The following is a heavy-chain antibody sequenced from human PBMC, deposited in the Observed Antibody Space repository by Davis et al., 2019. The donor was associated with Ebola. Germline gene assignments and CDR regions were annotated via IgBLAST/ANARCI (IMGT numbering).Heavy chain of an antibody. V-gene: IGHV3-23*01. J-gene: IGHJ4*02. CDR1: GFTFSDYA. CDR3: ARTFYSGTGTYYNPDY. CDR2: ISPSGCKT. Sequence: PGGSLRLSCAASGFTFSDYAMSWVRQAPGKGLEWVSAISPSGCKTFYADSVKGRFTISRDNSKNTLYLQMNSLRADDTALYYCARTFYSGTGTYYNPDYWGQGALVTVSS. D-gene: IGHD3-10*01.